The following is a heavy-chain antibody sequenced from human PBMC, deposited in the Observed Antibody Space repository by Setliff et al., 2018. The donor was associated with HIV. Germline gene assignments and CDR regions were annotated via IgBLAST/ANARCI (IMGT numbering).Heavy chain of an antibody. CDR1: GGSISSGSYY. J-gene: IGHJ6*02. CDR3: ARAGRVVVEAAPYYYYGMDV. CDR2: IYTSGST. V-gene: IGHV4-61*02. Sequence: SETLSLTCTVSGGSISSGSYYWSWIRQPAGKGLEWIGRIYTSGSTNYNPSLKSRVTISVDTSKNQFSLKLSSVTAADTSVYYCARAGRVVVEAAPYYYYGMDVWGQGTTVTVSS. D-gene: IGHD2-15*01.